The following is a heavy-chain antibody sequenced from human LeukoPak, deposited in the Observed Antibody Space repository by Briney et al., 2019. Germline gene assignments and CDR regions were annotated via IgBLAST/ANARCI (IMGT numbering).Heavy chain of an antibody. CDR2: INHSGST. CDR3: ARGVIWIQLWLQREGSWSDP. CDR1: GGSFSGYY. J-gene: IGHJ5*02. V-gene: IGHV4-34*01. D-gene: IGHD5-18*01. Sequence: SETLSLTCAVYGGSFSGYYWSWIRQPPGKGLEWIGEINHSGSTNYNPSLKSRVSISVDTSKNQFSLKLSSVTAADTAVYYCARGVIWIQLWLQREGSWSDPWGQGTLVTVSS.